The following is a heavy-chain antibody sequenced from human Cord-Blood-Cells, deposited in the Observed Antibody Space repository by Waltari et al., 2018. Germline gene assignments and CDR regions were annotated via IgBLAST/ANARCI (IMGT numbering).Heavy chain of an antibody. D-gene: IGHD4-4*01. V-gene: IGHV1-69*12. CDR1: GGTFSSYA. Sequence: QVQLVQSGAEVKKPGSSVKVSCKASGGTFSSYAISWVRQAPGQGLEWMGGIIPVVGTANYGQKFQGIVTITADESTSTAYMELSSLRSEDTAVYYCARDYSNYSNWFDPWGQGTLVTVSS. J-gene: IGHJ5*02. CDR3: ARDYSNYSNWFDP. CDR2: IIPVVGTA.